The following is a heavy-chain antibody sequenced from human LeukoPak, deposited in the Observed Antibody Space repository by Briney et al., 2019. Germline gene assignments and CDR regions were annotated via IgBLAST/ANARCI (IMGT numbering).Heavy chain of an antibody. Sequence: PGRSLRLSCAASSFPFSIFGMHWVRQAPGKGLEWVAVVWHDDNQKYYADSVKGRFTISKDDSKNTVYLQMNSLRAEDTATYYCARDGSTYTINFYQALDVWGQGTMVTVSS. CDR2: VWHDDNQK. CDR1: SFPFSIFG. V-gene: IGHV3-33*01. D-gene: IGHD1-26*01. J-gene: IGHJ3*01. CDR3: ARDGSTYTINFYQALDV.